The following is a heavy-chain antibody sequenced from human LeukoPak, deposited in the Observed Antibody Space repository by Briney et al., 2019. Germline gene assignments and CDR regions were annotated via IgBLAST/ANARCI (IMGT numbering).Heavy chain of an antibody. J-gene: IGHJ6*03. D-gene: IGHD3-3*01. CDR2: ISVSSTNT. Sequence: PGGSLRLSCAASGFTFSTYAMNWVRQAPGKGLDWVSSISVSSTNTYYAESVKGRFTISRDNSKNTLYLQMNSMRGEDTAVYYCARHDGVIIHGNQFYCMDVWGKGTTIIVSS. CDR1: GFTFSTYA. CDR3: ARHDGVIIHGNQFYCMDV. V-gene: IGHV3-23*01.